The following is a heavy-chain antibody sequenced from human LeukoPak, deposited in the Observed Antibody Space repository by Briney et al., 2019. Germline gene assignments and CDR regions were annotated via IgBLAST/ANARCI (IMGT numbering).Heavy chain of an antibody. CDR2: ISWNSGSI. J-gene: IGHJ1*01. D-gene: IGHD3-22*01. Sequence: GGSLRLSCAASGFTFSDYSMNWVRQAPGKGLEWVSGISWNSGSIGYADSVKGRFTISRDNAKNSLYLQMNSLRAEDMALYYCAKGCHYYDSSGCEYFQHWGQGTLVTVSS. CDR3: AKGCHYYDSSGCEYFQH. CDR1: GFTFSDYS. V-gene: IGHV3-9*03.